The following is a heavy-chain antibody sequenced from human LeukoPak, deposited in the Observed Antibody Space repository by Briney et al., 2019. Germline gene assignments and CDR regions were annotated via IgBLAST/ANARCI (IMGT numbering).Heavy chain of an antibody. CDR3: VRDRCSGGSCRLFDY. CDR2: MWSDGDNR. V-gene: IGHV3-33*01. CDR1: GFTFGTYA. D-gene: IGHD2-15*01. Sequence: GRSLRLSCAASGFTFGTYAMHWVRQDPGKGLEWVAVMWSDGDNRYYADSVKGRFTISRDNSKNTLYLEMNSLRAEDTAVYYCVRDRCSGGSCRLFDYWGQGALVTVSS. J-gene: IGHJ4*02.